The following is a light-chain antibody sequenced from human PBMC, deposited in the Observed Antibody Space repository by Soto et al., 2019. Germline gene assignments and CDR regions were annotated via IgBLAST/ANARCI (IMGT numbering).Light chain of an antibody. CDR3: QQYGSSHLLS. CDR1: QTVSITY. Sequence: LLTQSPGTLSLSPGESATLSCRASQTVSITYLTWYQQKPRQAPSLLFSGAAKRANGIAARFSGSGCGRDFMLTISGLEPEDFAVYYCQQYGSSHLLSFGQGARLEN. CDR2: GAA. J-gene: IGKJ5*01. V-gene: IGKV3-20*01.